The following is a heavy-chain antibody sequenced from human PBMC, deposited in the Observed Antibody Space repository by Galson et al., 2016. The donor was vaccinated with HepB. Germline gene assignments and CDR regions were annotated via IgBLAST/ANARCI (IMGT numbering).Heavy chain of an antibody. CDR1: GYSFTSYW. J-gene: IGHJ6*02. Sequence: QSGAEVKKPGESLKISCKGSGYSFTSYWIGWVRQMPGKGLEWMGIIYPGDSDTRYRPSFQGQVTISADKSISTAYLQWSSLKAPDTAMFYCARVAAGGDHGTTYYYYYGMDVWGQGTTVTVSS. D-gene: IGHD6-13*01. CDR2: IYPGDSDT. V-gene: IGHV5-51*01. CDR3: ARVAAGGDHGTTYYYYYGMDV.